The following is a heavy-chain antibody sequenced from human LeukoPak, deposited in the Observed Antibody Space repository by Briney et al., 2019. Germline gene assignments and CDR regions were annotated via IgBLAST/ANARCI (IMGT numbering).Heavy chain of an antibody. V-gene: IGHV4-34*01. J-gene: IGHJ4*02. CDR1: GESHSRFY. CDR2: INHSGSP. CDR3: ASSLTGYSSSWFLAY. D-gene: IGHD6-13*01. Sequence: PSETLSLTCAVSGESHSRFYWSWIRQSPGRGLEWIGEINHSGSPNYNPSLKSRVTISLDTSKNQFSLRVPSVTAVDTAFYFCASSLTGYSSSWFLAYWGPGTLVTVSS.